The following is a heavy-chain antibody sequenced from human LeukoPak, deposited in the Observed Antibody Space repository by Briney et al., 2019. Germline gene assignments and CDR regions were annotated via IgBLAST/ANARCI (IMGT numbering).Heavy chain of an antibody. J-gene: IGHJ6*02. CDR2: IKQDGSEK. Sequence: PGGSLRLSCAASGFTFSSYWMSWVRQAPGKGLEWVANIKQDGSEKYYADSVKGRFTISRDNAKNSLYLQMNSLRAEDTAVYYCARFSGWYDYYYYGMDVWGQGTTVTVSS. D-gene: IGHD6-19*01. CDR1: GFTFSSYW. V-gene: IGHV3-7*01. CDR3: ARFSGWYDYYYYGMDV.